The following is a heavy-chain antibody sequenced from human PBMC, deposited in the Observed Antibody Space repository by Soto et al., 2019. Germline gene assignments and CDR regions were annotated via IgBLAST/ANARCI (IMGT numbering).Heavy chain of an antibody. CDR3: ARVMAVAAFDI. V-gene: IGHV1-3*01. J-gene: IGHJ3*02. D-gene: IGHD6-19*01. Sequence: GASVKVSCKASGYTFTSYAMHWVRQAPGQRLEWMGWINAGNGNTKYSQKFQGRVTITRDTSASTAYMELSSLGSEDTAVYYCARVMAVAAFDIWGQGTMVTVSS. CDR1: GYTFTSYA. CDR2: INAGNGNT.